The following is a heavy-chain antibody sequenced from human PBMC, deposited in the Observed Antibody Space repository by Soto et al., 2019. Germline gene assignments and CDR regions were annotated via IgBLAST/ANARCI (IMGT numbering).Heavy chain of an antibody. CDR1: GFTFSNAW. V-gene: IGHV3-15*01. J-gene: IGHJ4*02. CDR3: TTDHSEDYDYIWGSYPLDY. D-gene: IGHD3-16*02. Sequence: GGSLRLSCAASGFTFSNAWMSWVRQAPGKGLEWVGRIKSKTDGGTTDYAAPVKGRFTISRDDSKNTLYLQMNSLKTEDTAVYYCTTDHSEDYDYIWGSYPLDYWGQGTLVTVSS. CDR2: IKSKTDGGTT.